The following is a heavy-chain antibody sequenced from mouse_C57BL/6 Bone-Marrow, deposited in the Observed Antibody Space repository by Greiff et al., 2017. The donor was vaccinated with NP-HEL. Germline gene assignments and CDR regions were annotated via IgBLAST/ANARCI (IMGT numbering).Heavy chain of an antibody. J-gene: IGHJ4*01. Sequence: VQLQQSGPVLVKPGASVKMSCKASGYTFTDYYMNWVKQSHGKSLEWIGVINPYNGGTSYNQKFKGKATLTVDKSSSTAYMELNSLTSEDSAVYYCARARFITIGDFYAMDYWGQGTSVTVSS. CDR3: ARARFITIGDFYAMDY. CDR2: INPYNGGT. CDR1: GYTFTDYY. V-gene: IGHV1-19*01. D-gene: IGHD1-1*01.